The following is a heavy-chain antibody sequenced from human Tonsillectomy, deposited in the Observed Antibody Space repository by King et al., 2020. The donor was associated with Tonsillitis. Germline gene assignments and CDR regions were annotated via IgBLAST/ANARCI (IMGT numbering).Heavy chain of an antibody. V-gene: IGHV3-23*04. Sequence: VQLVESGGGLVQPGGSLRLSCAASGFTFSSYAMSWVRQAPGKGLEWVSAISGSGGSTYYADSVKGRFTISRDNSKNTLYLQMNSLRAEDTAVYYCAKDVPLGSSGWYHNWFDPWGQGTLVTVSS. CDR1: GFTFSSYA. D-gene: IGHD6-19*01. CDR3: AKDVPLGSSGWYHNWFDP. J-gene: IGHJ5*02. CDR2: ISGSGGST.